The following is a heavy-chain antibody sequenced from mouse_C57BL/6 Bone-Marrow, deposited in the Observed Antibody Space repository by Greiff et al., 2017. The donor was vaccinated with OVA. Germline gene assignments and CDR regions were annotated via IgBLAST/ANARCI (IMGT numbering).Heavy chain of an antibody. V-gene: IGHV14-4*01. D-gene: IGHD3-2*02. CDR1: GFHIKDDY. J-gene: IGHJ2*01. CDR3: TALTAQPYYFDY. Sequence: VQLQQSGAELVRPGASVKLSCTASGFHIKDDYMHWVKQRPEQGLEWIGWIDPENGDTEYASQFQGQATITADTSSNTAYLQSSSLTSEDAAVYYCTALTAQPYYFDYWGQGTTLTVSS. CDR2: IDPENGDT.